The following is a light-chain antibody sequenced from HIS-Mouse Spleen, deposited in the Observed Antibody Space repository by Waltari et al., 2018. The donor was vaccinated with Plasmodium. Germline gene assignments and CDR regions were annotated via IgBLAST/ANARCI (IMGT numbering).Light chain of an antibody. V-gene: IGKV1-5*03. J-gene: IGKJ2*01. Sequence: DIQMTQYPSTLSASVGDRVTITCRASQSIRSWLAWYQQKPGKAPKLLIYKASSLESGVPSRFSGSGSGTEFTLTISSLQPDDFATYYCQQYNSYSYTFGQGTKLEIK. CDR3: QQYNSYSYT. CDR2: KAS. CDR1: QSIRSW.